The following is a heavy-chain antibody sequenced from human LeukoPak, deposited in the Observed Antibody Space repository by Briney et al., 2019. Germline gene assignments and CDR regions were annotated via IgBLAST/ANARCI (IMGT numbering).Heavy chain of an antibody. J-gene: IGHJ4*02. CDR3: ARDDDTNSRYARFNY. V-gene: IGHV3-33*01. CDR1: GFSFTGFG. Sequence: GTSLRLSCATSGFSFTGFGFHWVRQAPGKGLEWVAVAWNNGRDKDYADSVKGRFTVSRDNSKNTVYLEGNNLRAEDTAVYFCARDDDTNSRYARFNYWGQGTLVTVSS. D-gene: IGHD3-22*01. CDR2: AWNNGRDK.